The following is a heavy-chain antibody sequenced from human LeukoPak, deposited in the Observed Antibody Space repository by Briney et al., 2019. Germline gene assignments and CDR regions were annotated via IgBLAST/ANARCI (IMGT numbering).Heavy chain of an antibody. J-gene: IGHJ4*02. CDR2: IWYDGSNK. Sequence: RGSLRLSCAASGFTFSSYGMHWVRQAPGKGLEWVAVIWYDGSNKYYADSVKGRFTISRDNSKNTLYLQMNSLRAEDTAVYYCARVERWLSADYWGQGTLVTVSS. CDR1: GFTFSSYG. CDR3: ARVERWLSADY. D-gene: IGHD5-24*01. V-gene: IGHV3-33*01.